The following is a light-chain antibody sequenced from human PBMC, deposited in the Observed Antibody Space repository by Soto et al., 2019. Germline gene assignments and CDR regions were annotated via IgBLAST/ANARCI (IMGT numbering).Light chain of an antibody. V-gene: IGLV1-47*01. CDR3: AVRDDSLSGHWV. CDR2: RSD. CDR1: SSNIGSNY. J-gene: IGLJ3*02. Sequence: QLVLTQPPSASGTPGQRVTISCSGSSSNIGSNYVSWYQHLPGAAPKLLIYRSDQRPSGVPDRFSGSKSGTSASLAISGLRSKDEADYFCAVRDDSLSGHWVFGGGTKLTVL.